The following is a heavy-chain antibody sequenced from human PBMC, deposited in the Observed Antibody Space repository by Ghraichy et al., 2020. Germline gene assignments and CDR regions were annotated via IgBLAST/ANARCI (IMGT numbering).Heavy chain of an antibody. J-gene: IGHJ5*02. CDR3: ARSFDFWNGPWFDP. Sequence: SETLSLTCAVSGDSFSINYWWTWVRQPPGKELEWIGEIYHSGAANYNPSLKSRVTISLDKSKNHFSLKLSSVTAADTAVYYCARSFDFWNGPWFDPWGQGTLVIVSS. D-gene: IGHD3/OR15-3a*01. CDR1: GDSFSINYW. CDR2: IYHSGAA. V-gene: IGHV4-4*02.